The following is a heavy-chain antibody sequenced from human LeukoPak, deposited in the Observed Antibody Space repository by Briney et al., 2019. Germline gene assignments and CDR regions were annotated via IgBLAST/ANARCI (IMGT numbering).Heavy chain of an antibody. CDR2: IYYSGST. Sequence: SETLSFTCTVSGGSISSYYWSWIRQPPGKGLEWIGYIYYSGSTNYNPSLKSRVTISVDTSKNQFSLKLSSVTAADTAVYYCARAGSGYERDAFDIWGQGTMVTVSS. D-gene: IGHD5-12*01. CDR3: ARAGSGYERDAFDI. J-gene: IGHJ3*02. V-gene: IGHV4-59*12. CDR1: GGSISSYY.